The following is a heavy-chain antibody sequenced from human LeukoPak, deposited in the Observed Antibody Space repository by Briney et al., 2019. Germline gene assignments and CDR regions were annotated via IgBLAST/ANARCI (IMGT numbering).Heavy chain of an antibody. Sequence: GGSLRLSCAASGFTFSRYWMNWVRLAPGKGMEWVANIRQDGSEKYYVDSVKGRFIISRDNAKNSLYLQMNSLRAEDTAVYYCARDMAQYQLSPWHFDYCGQGTLVTVSS. CDR2: IRQDGSEK. CDR1: GFTFSRYW. CDR3: ARDMAQYQLSPWHFDY. V-gene: IGHV3-7*01. D-gene: IGHD2-2*01. J-gene: IGHJ4*02.